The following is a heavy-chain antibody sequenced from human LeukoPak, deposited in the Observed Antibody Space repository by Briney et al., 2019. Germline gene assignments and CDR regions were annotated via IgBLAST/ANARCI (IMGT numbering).Heavy chain of an antibody. V-gene: IGHV3-30*18. CDR1: GFTFSSYG. D-gene: IGHD3-10*01. J-gene: IGHJ4*02. CDR2: ISYDGSNR. Sequence: GGSLRLSCAASGFTFSSYGMHWVRQAPGKGLEWVAVISYDGSNRYYADSVKGRFTISRDNSKNTLYLQMNSLRAEDTAVYYCAKDLDPITMVRGVVITSPLTYFGSDYWGQGTLVTVSS. CDR3: AKDLDPITMVRGVVITSPLTYFGSDY.